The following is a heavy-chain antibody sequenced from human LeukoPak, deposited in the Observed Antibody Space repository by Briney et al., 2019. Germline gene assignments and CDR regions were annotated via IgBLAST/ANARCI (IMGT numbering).Heavy chain of an antibody. CDR2: ISYDGSNK. V-gene: IGHV3-30*18. Sequence: PRRSLRLSCAASGFTFSSYGMHWVRQAPGKGLEWVAVISYDGSNKYYADSVKGRFTISRDNSKNTLYLQMNSLRAEDTAVYYCAKDLARVLVPIPDAFDIWGQGTMVTVSS. D-gene: IGHD6-13*01. CDR3: AKDLARVLVPIPDAFDI. CDR1: GFTFSSYG. J-gene: IGHJ3*02.